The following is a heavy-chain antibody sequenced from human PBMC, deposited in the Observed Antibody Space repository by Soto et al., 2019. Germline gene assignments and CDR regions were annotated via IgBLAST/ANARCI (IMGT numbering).Heavy chain of an antibody. Sequence: VQLVESGGGVVQPGRSLRLSCAASGFTFSSYAMHWVRQAPGKGLEWVAVISYDGSNKYYADSVKGRFTISRDNSKNTLYLQMNSLRAEDTAVYYCARGDYLYYFDYWGQGTLVTVSS. J-gene: IGHJ4*02. CDR3: ARGDYLYYFDY. CDR2: ISYDGSNK. D-gene: IGHD4-17*01. CDR1: GFTFSSYA. V-gene: IGHV3-30-3*01.